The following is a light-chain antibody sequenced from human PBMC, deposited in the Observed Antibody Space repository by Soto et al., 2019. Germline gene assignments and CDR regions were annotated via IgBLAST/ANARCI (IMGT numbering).Light chain of an antibody. Sequence: EIVMTQSPATLSVSPGERATLSCRASQSVSSNLAWYQQKPGQAPRLLIYVASTRATGIPARFSGSGSGTEFTLTISCLQSENFAGYYCQQYNNWPPRSTFGGGTKVEIK. CDR1: QSVSSN. J-gene: IGKJ4*01. V-gene: IGKV3-15*01. CDR3: QQYNNWPPRST. CDR2: VAS.